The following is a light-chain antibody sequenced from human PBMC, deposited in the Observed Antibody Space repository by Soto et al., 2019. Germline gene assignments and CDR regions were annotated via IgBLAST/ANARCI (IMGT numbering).Light chain of an antibody. V-gene: IGLV1-44*01. CDR1: SSNIGSNT. CDR2: SDN. Sequence: QSVLTQSPSASGTPGQRVTISCSGSSSNIGSNTVNWYHQHPGTAPKLLIYSDNQRPSGVPDRFSGSKSGTSASLAISGLQSEDEADYYCAAWDDSLNGYVFASGTKVTVL. CDR3: AAWDDSLNGYV. J-gene: IGLJ1*01.